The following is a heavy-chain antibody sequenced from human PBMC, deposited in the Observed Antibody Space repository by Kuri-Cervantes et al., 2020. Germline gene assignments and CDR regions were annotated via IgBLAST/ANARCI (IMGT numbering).Heavy chain of an antibody. D-gene: IGHD4-23*01. CDR2: IKQDGSEK. CDR3: AQGGNKDY. Sequence: GGSLRLSCAASGFTFSSCWMSWVRQAPGKGLEWVANIKQDGSEKYYVDSVKGRFTISRDNAKNSLYLQMNSLRAEDTAVYYCAQGGNKDYWGQGTLVTVSS. CDR1: GFTFSSCW. J-gene: IGHJ4*02. V-gene: IGHV3-7*01.